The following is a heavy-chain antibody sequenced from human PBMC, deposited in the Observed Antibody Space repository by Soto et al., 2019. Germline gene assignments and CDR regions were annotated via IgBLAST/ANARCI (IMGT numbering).Heavy chain of an antibody. CDR1: GFTLSDHY. CDR2: TRNKANSYTT. Sequence: EVQLVESGGGLVQPGGSLRLSCAASGFTLSDHYMDWVRQAPGKGLEWVGRTRNKANSYTTEYAASVKGRFTISRDDSKDSLYLQMNSLKADDTAVYYCARGDEGSGSYDLLEYWGQGTLFIVSS. V-gene: IGHV3-72*01. CDR3: ARGDEGSGSYDLLEY. D-gene: IGHD3-10*01. J-gene: IGHJ4*02.